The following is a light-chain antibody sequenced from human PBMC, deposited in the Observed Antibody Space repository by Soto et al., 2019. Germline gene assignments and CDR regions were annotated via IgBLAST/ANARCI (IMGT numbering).Light chain of an antibody. Sequence: DIPMTQSPSTLSASVVDRVTITCRASQSISSWLAWYQQKPGKAPKLLIYKASSLESGVASRFSGSGSGTEFTITISSLQPDDFATYYYQQYNSYSGTFGQGTKVEIK. CDR1: QSISSW. J-gene: IGKJ1*01. V-gene: IGKV1-5*03. CDR3: QQYNSYSGT. CDR2: KAS.